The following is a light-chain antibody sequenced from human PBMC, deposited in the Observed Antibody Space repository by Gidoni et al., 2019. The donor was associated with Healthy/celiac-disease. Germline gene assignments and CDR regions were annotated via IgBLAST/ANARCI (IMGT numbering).Light chain of an antibody. V-gene: IGLV2-23*01. CDR3: CSYAGSSTLV. Sequence: QSALTQPASVSGSPGQSITISCTGTSSDVGCYNLVSWYQQHPGKAPKLMIYEGSKRPSGVSNRFSGSKSGNTASLTISGLQPEDEADYYCCSYAGSSTLVFGGGTKLTVL. J-gene: IGLJ2*01. CDR1: SSDVGCYNL. CDR2: EGS.